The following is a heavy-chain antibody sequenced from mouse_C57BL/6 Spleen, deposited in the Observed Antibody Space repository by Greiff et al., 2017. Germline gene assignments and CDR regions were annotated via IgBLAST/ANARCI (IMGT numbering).Heavy chain of an antibody. V-gene: IGHV5-4*01. CDR2: ISDGGSYT. D-gene: IGHD1-1*01. CDR1: GFTFSSYA. Sequence: DVHLVESGGGLVKPGGSLKLSCAASGFTFSSYAMSWVRQTPEKRLEWVATISDGGSYTYYPNNVKGRITISRDNDKNTLYLQMSHLKSEDTAMYYCARSDYYGSSFDYWGQGTTLTVSS. J-gene: IGHJ2*01. CDR3: ARSDYYGSSFDY.